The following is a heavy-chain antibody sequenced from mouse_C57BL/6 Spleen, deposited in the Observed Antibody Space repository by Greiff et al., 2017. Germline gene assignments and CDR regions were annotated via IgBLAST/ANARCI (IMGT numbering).Heavy chain of an antibody. CDR3: ARVDGYGRPNWYFDV. CDR2: IDPNSGGT. Sequence: QVQLQQPGAELVKPGASVKLSCKASGYTFTSYWMHWVKQRPGRGLEWIGRIDPNSGGTKYNEKFKSKATMTVNKPSSTAYMQLSSLTSEESAVYYYARVDGYGRPNWYFDVWGTGTTVTVSS. V-gene: IGHV1-72*01. D-gene: IGHD1-1*01. J-gene: IGHJ1*03. CDR1: GYTFTSYW.